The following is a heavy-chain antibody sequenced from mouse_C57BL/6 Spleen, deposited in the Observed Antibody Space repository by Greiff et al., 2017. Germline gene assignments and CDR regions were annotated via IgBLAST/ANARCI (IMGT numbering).Heavy chain of an antibody. CDR3: AKPLYDSNYGGYAMGY. Sequence: VQLMESGPGLVAPSQSLSITCTVSGFSLTSYGVSWVRQPPGKGLEWLGVIWGDGSTNYHSALISRLSISKDNSKSHVFLKLNMMQTDDTATSDSAKPLYDSNYGGYAMGYWGQGTSVTVSS. J-gene: IGHJ4*01. D-gene: IGHD2-5*01. CDR1: GFSLTSYG. CDR2: IWGDGST. V-gene: IGHV2-3*01.